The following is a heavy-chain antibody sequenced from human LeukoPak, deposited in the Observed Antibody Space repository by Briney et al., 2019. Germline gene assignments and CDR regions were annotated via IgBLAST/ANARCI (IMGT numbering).Heavy chain of an antibody. CDR1: GGSISSYY. CDR3: AGARHGGDLDY. J-gene: IGHJ4*02. Sequence: SETLSLTCTVSGGSISSYYWSWIRQPPGKGLEWIGYIYYSGSTNYNPSLKSRVTISVDTSKNQFSLKLSSVTAADTAVYYCAGARHGGDLDYWGQGTLVTVSS. CDR2: IYYSGST. V-gene: IGHV4-59*01. D-gene: IGHD2-21*02.